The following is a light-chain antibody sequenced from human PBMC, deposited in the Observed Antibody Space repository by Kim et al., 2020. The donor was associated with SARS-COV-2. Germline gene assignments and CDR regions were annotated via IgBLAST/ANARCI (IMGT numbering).Light chain of an antibody. CDR1: QSINTN. J-gene: IGKJ4*02. Sequence: EVVLTQSPATLSVSPGDRATLSCRASQSINTNLAWYQQKPGQAPRLLIFGASIRATGFPARFSGSGSGREFTLTISSLQSEDFAVYYCQQYYKWARVTFGGGTKVDIK. CDR3: QQYYKWARVT. CDR2: GAS. V-gene: IGKV3D-15*01.